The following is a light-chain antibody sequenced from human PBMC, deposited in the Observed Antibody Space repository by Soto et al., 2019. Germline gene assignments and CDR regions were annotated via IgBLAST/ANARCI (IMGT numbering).Light chain of an antibody. J-gene: IGKJ4*01. CDR2: DAS. CDR1: QDITNY. Sequence: DIQMTQSPSSLSASVGDRVTITCLASQDITNYLNWFQHKPGKDPELLICDASNLETGVPSRFSGRGSGTHFTFTISSLQPEDIATYYCQQYDTFPLTFGGGTKVDIK. V-gene: IGKV1-33*01. CDR3: QQYDTFPLT.